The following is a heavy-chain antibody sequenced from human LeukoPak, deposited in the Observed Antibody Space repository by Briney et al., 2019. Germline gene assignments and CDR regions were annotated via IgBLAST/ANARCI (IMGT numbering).Heavy chain of an antibody. J-gene: IGHJ6*03. CDR1: GGSISSNNYY. Sequence: SETLSLTCTVSGGSISSNNYYWGRIRQPPGKGLEWIGSIYYSGSSYYNPSLKSRVTISVDTSKNQFSLKLSSVTAADTAVYYCARQFYYYYYMDVWGKGTTVTVSS. CDR3: ARQFYYYYYMDV. CDR2: IYYSGSS. V-gene: IGHV4-39*01.